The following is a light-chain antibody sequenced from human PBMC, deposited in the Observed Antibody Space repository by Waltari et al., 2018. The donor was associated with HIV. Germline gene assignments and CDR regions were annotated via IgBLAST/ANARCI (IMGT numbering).Light chain of an antibody. CDR3: QVWHYTVV. CDR1: NIGTKD. Sequence: SYELTQPFSVSVALGQTARIPCGGSNIGTKDVHWYQQKPGQAPLLLIFNDIHRPSGVPERVSGSKSRKLATLTISGAQAGDEAAYYCQVWHYTVVFGGGTKVTV. J-gene: IGLJ2*01. V-gene: IGLV3-9*01. CDR2: NDI.